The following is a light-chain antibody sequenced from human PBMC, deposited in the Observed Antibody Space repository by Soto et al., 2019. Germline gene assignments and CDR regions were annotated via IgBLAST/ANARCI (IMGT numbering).Light chain of an antibody. Sequence: QSALTQPPSVSGAPGQRVTISCTGSSSHIGAGYVVHWYQQLPGTAPKLLIYGNSKRPSGVPDRFSGSKSGTSASLAITGLHAEDEADYYCQSYDSSLSGWVFGGGTKLTVL. CDR3: QSYDSSLSGWV. J-gene: IGLJ3*02. V-gene: IGLV1-40*01. CDR1: SSHIGAGYV. CDR2: GNS.